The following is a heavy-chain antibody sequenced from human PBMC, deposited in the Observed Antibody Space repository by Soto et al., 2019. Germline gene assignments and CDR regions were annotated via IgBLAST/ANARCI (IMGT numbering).Heavy chain of an antibody. CDR1: GYTFTSYA. CDR3: ASTYYDILTGYYQGTSDAFDI. J-gene: IGHJ3*02. CDR2: INAGNGNT. D-gene: IGHD3-9*01. Sequence: ASVKVSCKASGYTFTSYAMHWVRQAPGQRLEWMGWINAGNGNTKYSQKFQGRVTITRDTSASTAYMELSSLRSEDTAVYYCASTYYDILTGYYQGTSDAFDIWGQGTMVTVSS. V-gene: IGHV1-3*01.